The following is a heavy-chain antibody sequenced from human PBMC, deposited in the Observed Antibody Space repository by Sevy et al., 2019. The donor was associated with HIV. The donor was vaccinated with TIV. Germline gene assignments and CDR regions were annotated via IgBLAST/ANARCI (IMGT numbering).Heavy chain of an antibody. CDR3: ARHRRYYYDSSGYSYYGMDV. V-gene: IGHV5-51*01. J-gene: IGHJ6*02. CDR1: GYSFTSYW. Sequence: GESLKISCKGSGYSFTSYWIGWVRQMPGKCLEWMGIIYPGDSDTRYSPSFQGQVTISADKSISTAYLQWSSLKASDTAMYYCARHRRYYYDSSGYSYYGMDVWGQGTTVTVSS. CDR2: IYPGDSDT. D-gene: IGHD3-22*01.